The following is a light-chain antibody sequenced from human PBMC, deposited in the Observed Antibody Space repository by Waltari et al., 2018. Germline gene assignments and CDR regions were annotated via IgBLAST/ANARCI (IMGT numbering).Light chain of an antibody. CDR3: STWDDTLSGPV. V-gene: IGLV1-47*01. J-gene: IGLJ3*02. CDR2: RNN. CDR1: SSNIGRNY. Sequence: QSVLTQPPSASGTPWQTVTISCSGSSSNIGRNYVYWYQQFPGTAPKPLIYRNNQRPSGVPDRISGSKTGTSASLAISGLRSEDESDYYCSTWDDTLSGPVFGGGTKLTVL.